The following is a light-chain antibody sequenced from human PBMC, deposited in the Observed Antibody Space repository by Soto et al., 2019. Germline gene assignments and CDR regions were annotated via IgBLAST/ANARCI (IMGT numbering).Light chain of an antibody. V-gene: IGKV3-11*01. CDR1: QSIRRN. CDR3: QQRDNWPWT. Sequence: ETVLTQSPATLSLSPGERATLSCRASQSIRRNLASYQHKPGQAPRLLIYDASNRATGIPGRFSGSGSGTDFTLTISNLEPEDFAVYYCQQRDNWPWTFGQGAKVEIK. CDR2: DAS. J-gene: IGKJ1*01.